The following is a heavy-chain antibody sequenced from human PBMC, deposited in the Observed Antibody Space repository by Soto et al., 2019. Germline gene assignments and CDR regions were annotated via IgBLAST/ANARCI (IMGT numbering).Heavy chain of an antibody. CDR3: ATFYSYDSSDYFDY. J-gene: IGHJ4*02. Sequence: GGSLRLSCAASGFTFSSYAMSWVRQAPGKGLEWVSAISGSGGSTYYADSVKGRFTISRDNSKNTLYMQMNSLRAEDTAVYYCATFYSYDSSDYFDYWGQGTLVTVSS. V-gene: IGHV3-23*01. D-gene: IGHD3-22*01. CDR1: GFTFSSYA. CDR2: ISGSGGST.